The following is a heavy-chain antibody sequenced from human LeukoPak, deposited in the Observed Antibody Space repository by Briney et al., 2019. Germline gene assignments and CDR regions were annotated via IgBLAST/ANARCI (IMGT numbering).Heavy chain of an antibody. D-gene: IGHD3-22*01. CDR3: AKFPECSGYFYPFDY. V-gene: IGHV3-23*01. J-gene: IGHJ4*02. CDR2: ISGSGIST. Sequence: GGSLRLSCAASGFTLSSYAMSWVRQAPGKGLERVSGISGSGISTYYADSVKGRFTISRDNSKNTLFLQMNSLRAEDTAVYYCAKFPECSGYFYPFDYWGQGTLVTVSS. CDR1: GFTLSSYA.